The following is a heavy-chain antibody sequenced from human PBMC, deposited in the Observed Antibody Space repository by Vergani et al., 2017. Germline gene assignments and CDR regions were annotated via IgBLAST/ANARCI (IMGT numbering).Heavy chain of an antibody. D-gene: IGHD7-27*01. J-gene: IGHJ3*02. CDR1: GGSISSGSYY. CDR3: ARDPKLGGAFDI. Sequence: QVQLQESGPGLVKPSQTLSLTCTVSGGSISSGSYYWSWIRQPAGKGLGWIGRIYTSGSTNYNPSLKSRVTISVDTSENQFSLKLSSVTAAGTAVYYCARDPKLGGAFDIWGRGTMVTVSS. CDR2: IYTSGST. V-gene: IGHV4-61*02.